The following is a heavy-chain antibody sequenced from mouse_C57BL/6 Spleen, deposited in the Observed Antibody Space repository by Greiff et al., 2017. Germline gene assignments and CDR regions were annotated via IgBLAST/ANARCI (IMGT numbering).Heavy chain of an antibody. CDR1: GYTFTSYT. CDR2: INPSSGYT. CDR3: AKNYYYAMAY. Sequence: QVQLQQSGAELARPGASVKMSCKASGYTFTSYTMHWVKQRPGQGLEWIGYINPSSGYTKYNQKFKDKATLTADKSSSTDYMQLSILTSEDSAVYYCAKNYYYAMAYWGQGTPVTVSS. J-gene: IGHJ4*01. V-gene: IGHV1-4*01.